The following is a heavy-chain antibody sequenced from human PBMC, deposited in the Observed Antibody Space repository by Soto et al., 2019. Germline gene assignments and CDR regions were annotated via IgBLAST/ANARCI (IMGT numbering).Heavy chain of an antibody. CDR2: IWYDGSNK. D-gene: IGHD4-17*01. CDR3: ARDMGDYVGEVGYYYYGMDV. V-gene: IGHV3-33*01. J-gene: IGHJ6*02. CDR1: GFTFSSYG. Sequence: QVQLVESGGGVVQPGRSLRLSCAASGFTFSSYGMHWVRQAPGKGLEWVAVIWYDGSNKYYADSVKGRFTISRDNSKNTLYLQMNSLRAEDTAVYYCARDMGDYVGEVGYYYYGMDVWGQGTTVTVSS.